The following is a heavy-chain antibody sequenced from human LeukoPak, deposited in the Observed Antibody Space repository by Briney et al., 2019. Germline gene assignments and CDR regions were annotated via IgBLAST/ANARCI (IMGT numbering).Heavy chain of an antibody. J-gene: IGHJ4*02. CDR1: GGSFSGYY. CDR2: INHSGST. Sequence: SETLSLTCAVYGGSFSGYYWSWIRQPPGKGLEWIGEINHSGSTNYNPSLKSRGTISVDTSKNQFSLKLSSVTAEDTAVYYCARDPPHHFTMIERDSWGQGTLVTVSS. CDR3: ARDPPHHFTMIERDS. V-gene: IGHV4-34*01. D-gene: IGHD3-22*01.